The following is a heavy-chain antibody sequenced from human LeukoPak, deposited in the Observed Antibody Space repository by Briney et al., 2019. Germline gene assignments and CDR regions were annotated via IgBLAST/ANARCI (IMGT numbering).Heavy chain of an antibody. CDR2: INHSGST. J-gene: IGHJ5*02. D-gene: IGHD5/OR15-5a*01. V-gene: IGHV4-34*01. Sequence: SETLSLTCAVYGGSFTGYYWSWIRQPPGKGLEWIGEINHSGSTNYNPSLKSRVTISVDTSKNQFSLKLSSVTAADTAVYYCARKSVSCWFDPWGQGTLVTVSS. CDR3: ARKSVSCWFDP. CDR1: GGSFTGYY.